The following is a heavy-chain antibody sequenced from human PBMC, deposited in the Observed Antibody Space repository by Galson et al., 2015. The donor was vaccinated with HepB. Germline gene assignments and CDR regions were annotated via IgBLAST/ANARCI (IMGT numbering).Heavy chain of an antibody. V-gene: IGHV4-59*01. D-gene: IGHD3-9*01. J-gene: IGHJ3*02. CDR2: VHSSGTT. CDR3: ARAGAGDWLWTTTVTALDI. CDR1: GGSISGNY. Sequence: ETLSLTCIVAGGSISGNYWNWVRQSPGKELEWIGYVHSSGTTNYNPSLESRVTISVDSSKNQFSLKLKSVTAADTAVYYCARAGAGDWLWTTTVTALDIWDQGTMVTVSS.